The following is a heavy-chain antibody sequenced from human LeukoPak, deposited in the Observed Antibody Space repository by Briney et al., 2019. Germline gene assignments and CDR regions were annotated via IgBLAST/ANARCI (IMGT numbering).Heavy chain of an antibody. Sequence: SVEVSCKASGGTFSSYAISWVRQAPGQGLEWMGRIIPIFGIANYAQKFQGRVTITADKSTSTAYMELSSLRSEDTAVYYCAREYTMVRENYYYGMDVWGQGTTVTVSS. CDR2: IIPIFGIA. CDR3: AREYTMVRENYYYGMDV. J-gene: IGHJ6*02. CDR1: GGTFSSYA. V-gene: IGHV1-69*04. D-gene: IGHD3-10*01.